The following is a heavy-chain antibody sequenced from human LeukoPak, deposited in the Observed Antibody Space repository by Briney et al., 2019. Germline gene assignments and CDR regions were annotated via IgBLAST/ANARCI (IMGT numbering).Heavy chain of an antibody. D-gene: IGHD1-26*01. Sequence: PGGSLRLSCAACGFTFSSCWMIWVRQAPGKGLEWVANIKQDGSEKYYVDSVKGRFTISRDNAKNSLYLQMNSLRAEDTAVYYCANLLGAMRAFGFWGQGTMVTVSS. CDR3: ANLLGAMRAFGF. J-gene: IGHJ3*01. CDR1: GFTFSSCW. V-gene: IGHV3-7*01. CDR2: IKQDGSEK.